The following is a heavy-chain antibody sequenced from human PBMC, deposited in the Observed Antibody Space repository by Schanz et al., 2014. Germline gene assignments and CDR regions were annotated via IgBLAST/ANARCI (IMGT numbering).Heavy chain of an antibody. V-gene: IGHV3-33*08. CDR2: IWSDGTNE. CDR3: AKGPYYYYYMDV. CDR1: GFMFSSYG. Sequence: QVQVVQSGGGLVQPGGSLRLSCAASGFMFSSYGMHWVRQAPGKGLEWVAVIWSDGTNEYYADSVKGRFTISGDSSKYTVYLQMNSLRADDTAVYYCAKGPYYYYYMDVWGNGTTVTVSS. J-gene: IGHJ6*03.